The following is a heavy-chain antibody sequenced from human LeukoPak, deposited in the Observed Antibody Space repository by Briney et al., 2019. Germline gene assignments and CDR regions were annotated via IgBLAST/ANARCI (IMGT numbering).Heavy chain of an antibody. CDR2: INPNTGDT. CDR3: ARDWPGISLHFDL. V-gene: IGHV1-2*02. Sequence: ASVRVSCKASGFTFNAYYIHWVRQAPGQGLEWMGWINPNTGDTNFAQKFQGRVAMTRDTSLSTAYMDLSRLTSDDTAVYYCARDWPGISLHFDLWGRGTLITVSS. CDR1: GFTFNAYY. J-gene: IGHJ2*01. D-gene: IGHD2-15*01.